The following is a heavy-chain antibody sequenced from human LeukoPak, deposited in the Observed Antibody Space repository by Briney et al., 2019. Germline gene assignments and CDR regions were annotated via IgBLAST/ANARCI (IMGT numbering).Heavy chain of an antibody. CDR1: GFTFNSYW. CDR3: ARKAGGYSYGPLDY. V-gene: IGHV3-74*01. J-gene: IGHJ4*02. Sequence: PGGSLRLSCAASGFTFNSYWMHWVRQAPGKGLVWVSRINSDGSSTSYADSVKGRFTISRDNAKNTLYLQMNSLRGEDTAVYYCARKAGGYSYGPLDYWGRGTLVTVSS. D-gene: IGHD5-18*01. CDR2: INSDGSST.